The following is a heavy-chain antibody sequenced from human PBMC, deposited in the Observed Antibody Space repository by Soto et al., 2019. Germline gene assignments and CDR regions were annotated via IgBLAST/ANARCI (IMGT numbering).Heavy chain of an antibody. Sequence: SETLSLTCTVSGDSISTYYWSWIRQPPGKGLEWIGYIHYSGSTNYNPSLKSRVTISVDTSKNQFSLKLSSVTAADTAVYYCARAASCGGDCYSEKEYGLDVWGQGTTVTV. V-gene: IGHV4-59*01. J-gene: IGHJ6*02. CDR2: IHYSGST. D-gene: IGHD2-21*02. CDR1: GDSISTYY. CDR3: ARAASCGGDCYSEKEYGLDV.